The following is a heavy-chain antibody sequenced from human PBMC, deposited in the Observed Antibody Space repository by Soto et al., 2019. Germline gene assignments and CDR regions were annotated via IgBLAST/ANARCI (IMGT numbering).Heavy chain of an antibody. J-gene: IGHJ4*02. Sequence: QPGGSLRLSCAASGFAFSSYVLHWVRRAPGKGPEWVSAIGTGGDTYYADSVMGRFTISRDNAKKSLYLQMNSLIAEDMAVYYCTARSVDLNPGIAAAENWGQGTLVTVSS. CDR3: TARSVDLNPGIAAAEN. CDR1: GFAFSSYV. D-gene: IGHD6-13*01. V-gene: IGHV3-13*01. CDR2: IGTGGDT.